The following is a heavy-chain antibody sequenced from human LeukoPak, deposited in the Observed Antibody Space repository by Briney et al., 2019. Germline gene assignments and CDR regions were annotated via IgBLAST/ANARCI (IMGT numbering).Heavy chain of an antibody. CDR2: ISWNSGSI. CDR3: AKDIVATIRGVFDY. D-gene: IGHD5-12*01. Sequence: GGSLRLSCAASGFTFDDYAMHWVRQAPGKGLEWVSGISWNSGSIGYADSVKGRFTISRDNATNSLYLQVNSLRAEDTALYYCAKDIVATIRGVFDYWGQGTLVTVSS. V-gene: IGHV3-9*01. CDR1: GFTFDDYA. J-gene: IGHJ4*02.